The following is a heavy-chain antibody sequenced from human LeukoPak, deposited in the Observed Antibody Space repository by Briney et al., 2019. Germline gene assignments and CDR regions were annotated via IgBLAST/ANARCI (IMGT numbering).Heavy chain of an antibody. D-gene: IGHD4-17*01. CDR3: RTDRYGDYGDYIDY. V-gene: IGHV1-2*02. CDR1: GYTFTGYY. J-gene: IGHJ4*02. CDR2: INPNSGGT. Sequence: ASVKVSCKASGYTFTGYYTHWVRQAPGQGFEWMGWINPNSGGTNYAQKFQGRVTMTRDTSISTAYMELSRLRSDDTAVYYCRTDRYGDYGDYIDYWGQGTLVTVSS.